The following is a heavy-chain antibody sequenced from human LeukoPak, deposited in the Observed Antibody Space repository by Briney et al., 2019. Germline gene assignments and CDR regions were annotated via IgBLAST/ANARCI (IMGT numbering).Heavy chain of an antibody. J-gene: IGHJ4*02. D-gene: IGHD1-26*01. Sequence: SGTLSPTGTVTDVSISSLHCSCSPESPGGGLEWSWYIYYRGSTNYNPSLKSRVTISLDTAKNQFSLKMSSVTAADTAVYYCARGGEQWELVRDYWGQGTLVTVSS. CDR1: DVSISSLH. V-gene: IGHV4-59*01. CDR2: IYYRGST. CDR3: ARGGEQWELVRDY.